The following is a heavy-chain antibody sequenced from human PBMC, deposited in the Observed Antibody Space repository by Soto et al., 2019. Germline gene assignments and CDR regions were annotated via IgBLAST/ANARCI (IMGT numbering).Heavy chain of an antibody. V-gene: IGHV4-34*01. CDR2: INHSGST. J-gene: IGHJ4*02. Sequence: QVQLQQWGAGLLKPSETLSLTCAVYGGSFSGYYWSWIRQPPGKGLEWIGEINHSGSTNYNPSLKSRVTISVDTAKNQFSLKLSSVTAADTAVYYCARGRGYSSGRKLIDYWGQGTLVTVSS. CDR3: ARGRGYSSGRKLIDY. CDR1: GGSFSGYY. D-gene: IGHD6-19*01.